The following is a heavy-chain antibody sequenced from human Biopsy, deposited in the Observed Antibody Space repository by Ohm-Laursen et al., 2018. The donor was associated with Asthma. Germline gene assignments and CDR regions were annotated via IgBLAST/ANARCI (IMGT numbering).Heavy chain of an antibody. CDR2: LIPVLGTP. J-gene: IGHJ6*02. V-gene: IGHV1-69*13. Sequence: SVKVSCKASGYPFSNYAISWVRQAPGQGLEWMGGLIPVLGTPDHAQMFEGRVTITADESTSTAYMELSSLGSEDTAVYYCARGYSGSDRIVYYYSGTEVWGQGTTVTVSS. CDR3: ARGYSGSDRIVYYYSGTEV. CDR1: GYPFSNYA. D-gene: IGHD5-12*01.